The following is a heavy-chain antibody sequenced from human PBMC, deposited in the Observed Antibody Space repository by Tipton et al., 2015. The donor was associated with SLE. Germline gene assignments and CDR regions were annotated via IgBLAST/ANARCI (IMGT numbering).Heavy chain of an antibody. J-gene: IGHJ6*02. CDR3: AGECSTSCYRYYYYYYGMDV. CDR1: GFTFSSYA. D-gene: IGHD2-2*01. V-gene: IGHV3-30-3*01. Sequence: SLRLSCAASGFTFSSYAMHWVRQAPGKGLEWVAVISYDGSNKYYADSVKGRFTISRDNSKNTLYLQMNSLRAEDTAVYYCAGECSTSCYRYYYYYYGMDVWGQGTTVTVSS. CDR2: ISYDGSNK.